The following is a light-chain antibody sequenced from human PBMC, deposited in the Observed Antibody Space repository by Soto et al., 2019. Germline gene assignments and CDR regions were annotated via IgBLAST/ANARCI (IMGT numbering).Light chain of an antibody. J-gene: IGKJ1*01. CDR3: QQYYKLPWT. CDR2: GAS. V-gene: IGKV3-15*01. CDR1: HSFSSN. Sequence: TPSPSTLSVSPGERATLSCRASHSFSSNLSCYHQKPGQAPRLLSYGASTRATCIPARFSGSGSGTEFTLTISSLQSEDFAVYCCQQYYKLPWTFGQGTKVDIK.